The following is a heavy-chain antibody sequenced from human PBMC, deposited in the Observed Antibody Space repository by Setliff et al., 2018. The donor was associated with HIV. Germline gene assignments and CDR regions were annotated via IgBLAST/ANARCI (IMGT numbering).Heavy chain of an antibody. CDR1: GGSVSTGDYY. V-gene: IGHV4-61*02. J-gene: IGHJ4*02. CDR3: ARNYSPSGYSSAVDY. D-gene: IGHD5-12*01. Sequence: LSLTCTVSGGSVSTGDYYWSWLRQPAGRGLEWLGRIYPTGSTNYNSSLESRVTISVDTSKNQFSLKLSSVTAADTAVYFCARNYSPSGYSSAVDYWGQGTLVTVSS. CDR2: IYPTGST.